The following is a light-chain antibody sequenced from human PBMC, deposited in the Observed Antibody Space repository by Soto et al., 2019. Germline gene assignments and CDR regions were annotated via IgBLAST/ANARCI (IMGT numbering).Light chain of an antibody. V-gene: IGKV1-33*01. CDR2: DAS. CDR3: QQYDNLPIT. CDR1: QDISNY. Sequence: DLQMTQSPSPLSASVGDRVTITCQASQDISNYLNWYQQKAGKAPKLLIYDASNLETGVPSRFSGSGSGTDFTFTISSLQPEDIATYYCQQYDNLPITFGQGTRLEIK. J-gene: IGKJ5*01.